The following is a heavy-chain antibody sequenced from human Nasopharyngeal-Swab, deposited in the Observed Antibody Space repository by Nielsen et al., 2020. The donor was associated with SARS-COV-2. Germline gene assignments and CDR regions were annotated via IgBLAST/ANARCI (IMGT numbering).Heavy chain of an antibody. J-gene: IGHJ6*02. V-gene: IGHV4-61*09. CDR3: AREDRWTLTSFYYALDV. Sequence: SETLSLTCSVSGVSISSGSYYWSWIRQPAGKGLEWIGHMYTIGSTNYNPSLKSRVAISIDTSKNQFSLRLSSVTAADTAVYYCAREDRWTLTSFYYALDVWGQGTTVTVSS. CDR1: GVSISSGSYY. CDR2: MYTIGST. D-gene: IGHD3-9*01.